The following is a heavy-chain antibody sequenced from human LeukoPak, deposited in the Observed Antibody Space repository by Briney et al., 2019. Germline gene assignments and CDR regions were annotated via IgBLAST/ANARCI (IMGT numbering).Heavy chain of an antibody. CDR1: GGSISSGSYY. V-gene: IGHV4-61*02. Sequence: SQTLSLTCTVSGGSISSGSYYWSWIRQPAGKGLEWIGRIYTSGSTNYNPSLKSRVTISVDTSKNQFSLKLSSVTAADTAVYYCARDLVAGDAFDIWGQGTMVTVSS. CDR2: IYTSGST. CDR3: ARDLVAGDAFDI. J-gene: IGHJ3*02. D-gene: IGHD5-12*01.